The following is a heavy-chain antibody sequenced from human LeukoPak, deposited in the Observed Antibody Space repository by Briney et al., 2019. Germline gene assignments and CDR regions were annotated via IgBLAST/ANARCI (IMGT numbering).Heavy chain of an antibody. CDR3: ARVMGAAHDAFDI. D-gene: IGHD2-8*01. Sequence: SETLSLTCTVSGGSISSYYWSWIRQPPGKGLEWIGYIYYSGSTNYNPSLKSRVTISVDTSKNQFSLKLSSVTAADTAVYYCARVMGAAHDAFDIWGQGTMVTVSS. V-gene: IGHV4-59*01. CDR2: IYYSGST. J-gene: IGHJ3*02. CDR1: GGSISSYY.